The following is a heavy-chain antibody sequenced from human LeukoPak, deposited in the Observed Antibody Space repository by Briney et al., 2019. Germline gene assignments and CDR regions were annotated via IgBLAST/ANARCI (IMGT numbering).Heavy chain of an antibody. CDR3: ARLYSSSSKSFDY. CDR1: GGTYSSYA. CDR2: IIPIFGTA. V-gene: IGHV1-69*05. D-gene: IGHD6-6*01. J-gene: IGHJ4*02. Sequence: SVKVSCKASGGTYSSYAISWVRQAPGQGLEWMGGIIPIFGTANYAQKFQGRVTITTDESTSTAYMELSSLRSEDTAVYYCARLYSSSSKSFDYWGQGTLVTVSS.